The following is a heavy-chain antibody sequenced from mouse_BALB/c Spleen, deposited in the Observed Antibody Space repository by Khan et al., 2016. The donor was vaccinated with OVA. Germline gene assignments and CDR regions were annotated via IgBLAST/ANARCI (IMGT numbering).Heavy chain of an antibody. Sequence: EVQLQESGPGLVKPSQSLSLTCTVTGYSITSDYAWNWIRQFPGNKLEWMGYISSSGSTNYNPALKSRISITRDTSKNQFFLQLNSVTTEDTATYYCARDDSTTQPPTDYWGQGTSVTVSS. CDR1: GYSITSDYA. J-gene: IGHJ4*01. CDR3: ARDDSTTQPPTDY. V-gene: IGHV3-2*02. D-gene: IGHD6-1*01. CDR2: ISSSGST.